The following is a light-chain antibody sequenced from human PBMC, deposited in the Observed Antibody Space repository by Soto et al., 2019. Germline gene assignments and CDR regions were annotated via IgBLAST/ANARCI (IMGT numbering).Light chain of an antibody. CDR3: HQYYMSPLS. V-gene: IGKV3-15*01. Sequence: EIVMTQSPATLSVSPGERVTLSCRASQSAISNLAWYQQKPGQTPRLLIYDASTRATGIPARFSGSGSGTEFTLTISSLLSEDFAVYYCHQYYMSPLSFGGGTKVEIK. CDR1: QSAISN. CDR2: DAS. J-gene: IGKJ4*01.